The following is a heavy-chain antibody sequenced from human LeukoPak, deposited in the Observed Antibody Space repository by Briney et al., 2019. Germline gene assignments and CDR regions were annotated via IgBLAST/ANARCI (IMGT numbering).Heavy chain of an antibody. CDR2: ISPSGGST. D-gene: IGHD4-17*01. Sequence: GASVKVSCKAFGYTFTRYYMHWVRQAPGQGPEWMGVISPSGGSTTYAQKFQGRVTLTRDMSTSTDYLELSSLRSEDTAVYYCAKEGYGDSGNEGYFDYWGQGTLVTVSS. V-gene: IGHV1-46*01. CDR1: GYTFTRYY. CDR3: AKEGYGDSGNEGYFDY. J-gene: IGHJ4*02.